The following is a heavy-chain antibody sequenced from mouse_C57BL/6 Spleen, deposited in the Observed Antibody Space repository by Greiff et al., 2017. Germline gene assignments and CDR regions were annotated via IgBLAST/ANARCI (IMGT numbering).Heavy chain of an antibody. D-gene: IGHD2-1*01. CDR1: GFTFSSYA. CDR3: AKVYGNCEAMDY. CDR2: ISDGGSYT. J-gene: IGHJ4*01. Sequence: EVMLVESGGGLVKPGGSLKLSCAASGFTFSSYAMSWVRQTPEKRLEWVATISDGGSYTYYPDNVKGRFTISRDNAKNNLYLQMSHLKSEDTAMYDCAKVYGNCEAMDYWGQGTSVTVSS. V-gene: IGHV5-4*03.